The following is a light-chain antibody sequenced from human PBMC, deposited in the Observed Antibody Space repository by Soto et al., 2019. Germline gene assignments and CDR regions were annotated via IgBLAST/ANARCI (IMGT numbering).Light chain of an antibody. V-gene: IGKV3-15*01. CDR2: GAS. CDR3: QQYNNWPRT. CDR1: QSVNTN. Sequence: EIGMTQSPATLSVSPGDRATLSCRVSQSVNTNLAWYQQKPGQAPRLLIYGASTRATGIPARFSGGGSGTEFTLTISSLQSEDFAVYYCQQYNNWPRTFGQGTKVEIK. J-gene: IGKJ1*01.